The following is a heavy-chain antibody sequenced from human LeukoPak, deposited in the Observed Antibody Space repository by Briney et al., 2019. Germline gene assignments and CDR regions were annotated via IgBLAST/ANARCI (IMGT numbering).Heavy chain of an antibody. CDR3: AREYCSSNSCSGGWYFDP. Sequence: GASVKVSCKASGYTFTSYDINWVRQAPGQGLEWMGWMNANNGNTGYAQKFQGRVTMTRSTSVSTAYMELNSLRSDDTAVYYCAREYCSSNSCSGGWYFDPWGQGTLVTVSS. J-gene: IGHJ5*02. CDR2: MNANNGNT. D-gene: IGHD2-2*01. CDR1: GYTFTSYD. V-gene: IGHV1-8*01.